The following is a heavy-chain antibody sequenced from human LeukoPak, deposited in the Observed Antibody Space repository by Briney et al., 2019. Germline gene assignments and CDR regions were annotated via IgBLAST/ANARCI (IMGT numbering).Heavy chain of an antibody. CDR3: ARDTYYYDSSGYYYYYMDV. CDR1: GGSISRYY. CDR2: IYYSGST. J-gene: IGHJ6*03. D-gene: IGHD3-22*01. V-gene: IGHV4-59*08. Sequence: SETLSLTCTVSGGSISRYYWSWIRQPPGKGLEWIGYIYYSGSTNYNPSLKSRVTISVDTSKNQFSLKLSSVTAADTAVYYCARDTYYYDSSGYYYYYMDVWGKGTTVTISS.